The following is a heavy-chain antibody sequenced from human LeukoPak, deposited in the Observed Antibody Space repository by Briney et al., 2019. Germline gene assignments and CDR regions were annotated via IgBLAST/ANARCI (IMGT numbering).Heavy chain of an antibody. CDR1: GGSFSGYY. V-gene: IGHV4-34*01. D-gene: IGHD3-3*01. J-gene: IGHJ6*02. CDR2: INHSGST. Sequence: PSETLSLTCAVYGGSFSGYYWSWIRQPPGKGPEWIGEINHSGSTNYNPSLKSRVTISVDTSKNQFSLKLSSVTAADTAVYYCAREKVLRPWYYYYYGMDVWGQGTTVTVSS. CDR3: AREKVLRPWYYYYYGMDV.